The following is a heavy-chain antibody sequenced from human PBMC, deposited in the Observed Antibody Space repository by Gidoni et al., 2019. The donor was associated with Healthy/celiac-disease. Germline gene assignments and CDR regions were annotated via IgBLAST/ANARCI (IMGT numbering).Heavy chain of an antibody. CDR2: IWYDGSNK. J-gene: IGHJ4*02. Sequence: LEWVAVIWYDGSNKYYADSVKGRFTISRDNSKNTLYLQMNSLRAEDTAVYYCARGATIPPYYFDYWGQGTLVTVSS. D-gene: IGHD5-12*01. CDR3: ARGATIPPYYFDY. V-gene: IGHV3-33*01.